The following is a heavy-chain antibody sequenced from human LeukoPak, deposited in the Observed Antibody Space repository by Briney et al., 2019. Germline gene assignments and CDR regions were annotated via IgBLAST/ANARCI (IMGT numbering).Heavy chain of an antibody. CDR3: ARQYSERYLSWVS. V-gene: IGHV4-39*01. D-gene: IGHD1-26*01. J-gene: IGHJ5*02. CDR1: GGSISGSTYF. CDR2: IYYSGTT. Sequence: SETLSLTCTVSGGSISGSTYFWGWIRQPPGKGLEWIGSIYYSGTTYYSPSLKSRVTVSVDTSKNQFSLKLSSVTAADTAVYYCARQYSERYLSWVSWGRGTLVTVSS.